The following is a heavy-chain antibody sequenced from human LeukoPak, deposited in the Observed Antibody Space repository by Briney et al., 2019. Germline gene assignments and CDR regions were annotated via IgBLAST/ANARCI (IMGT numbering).Heavy chain of an antibody. D-gene: IGHD4-17*01. Sequence: PGGSLRLSCVASGFTFDDYGRSWVRQAPGKGLEWDSAISASGGSKYADSVKGRFTTSRDNSKNTLYLQMKSLRAEDAAVYYCAKDLSDYGDLYYFDYWGQGTVVTVSS. V-gene: IGHV3-23*01. CDR1: GFTFDDYG. CDR3: AKDLSDYGDLYYFDY. J-gene: IGHJ4*02. CDR2: ISASGGS.